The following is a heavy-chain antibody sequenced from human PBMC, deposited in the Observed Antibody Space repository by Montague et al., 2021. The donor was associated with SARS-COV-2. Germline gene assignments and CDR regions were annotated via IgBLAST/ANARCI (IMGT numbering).Heavy chain of an antibody. Sequence: SETLSLTCTVSGGSISGYYWSWFRQSAGKGLEWIGRIYNSGSTSYNPSLKSRVTMSVDTSKNQFSLKLSSVTAADTAVYYCARDQGRSNWNYPDYWGQGTLVTVS. D-gene: IGHD1-20*01. CDR1: GGSISGYY. J-gene: IGHJ4*02. CDR3: ARDQGRSNWNYPDY. V-gene: IGHV4-4*07. CDR2: IYNSGST.